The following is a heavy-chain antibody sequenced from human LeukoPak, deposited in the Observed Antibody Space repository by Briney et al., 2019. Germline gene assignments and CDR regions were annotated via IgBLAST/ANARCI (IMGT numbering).Heavy chain of an antibody. CDR1: GFTLSSYA. J-gene: IGHJ6*02. D-gene: IGHD1-14*01. CDR2: ISGSGGST. CDR3: AKGEPYYYYYGMDV. Sequence: GRSLRLSCAASGFTLSSYAMSWVRQAPGKGLEWVSAISGSGGSTYYADSVKGRFTISRDNSKNTLYLQMNSLRAEDTAVYYCAKGEPYYYYYGMDVWGQGTTVTVSS. V-gene: IGHV3-23*01.